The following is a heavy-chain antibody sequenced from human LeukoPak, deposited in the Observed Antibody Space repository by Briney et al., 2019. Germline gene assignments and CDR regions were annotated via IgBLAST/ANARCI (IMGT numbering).Heavy chain of an antibody. CDR3: ARDSRPDRITIFEAGFGWFDP. CDR1: GFTFSSFG. CDR2: ISSSSSYI. Sequence: GGSLRLSCAASGFTFSSFGMHWVRQAPGKGLEWVSSISSSSSYIYYADSVKGRFTISRDNAKNSLYLQMNSLRAEDTAVYYCARDSRPDRITIFEAGFGWFDPWGQGTLVTVSS. J-gene: IGHJ5*02. D-gene: IGHD3-3*01. V-gene: IGHV3-21*01.